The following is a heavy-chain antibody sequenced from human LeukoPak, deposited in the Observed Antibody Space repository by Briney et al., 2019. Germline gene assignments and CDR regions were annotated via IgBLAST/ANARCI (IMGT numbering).Heavy chain of an antibody. V-gene: IGHV3-23*01. CDR3: ARDWGSSRTNDY. CDR1: GFTFSSYA. Sequence: GGSLRLSCAASGFTFSSYAMSWVRQAPGKGLEWVSAISGSGGSTYYADSVKGRFTISRDNTNNTLLLQMNSLRAEDTALYYCARDWGSSRTNDYWGQGILVSVST. CDR2: ISGSGGST. J-gene: IGHJ4*02. D-gene: IGHD3-16*01.